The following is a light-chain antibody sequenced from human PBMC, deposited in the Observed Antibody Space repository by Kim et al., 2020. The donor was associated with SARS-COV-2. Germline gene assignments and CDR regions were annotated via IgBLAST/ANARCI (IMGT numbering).Light chain of an antibody. CDR3: QQYGSSPYS. J-gene: IGKJ2*03. V-gene: IGKV3-20*01. CDR1: QIVSSSY. CDR2: GAS. Sequence: PGERPALSARASQIVSSSYLAWYQQKPGQAPRLLIYGASSRATGIPDRFSGSGSGTDFTLTISRLEPEDFAVYYCQQYGSSPYSFGQGTKLEI.